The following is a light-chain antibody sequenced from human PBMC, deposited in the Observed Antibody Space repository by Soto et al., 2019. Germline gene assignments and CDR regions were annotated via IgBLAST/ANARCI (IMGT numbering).Light chain of an antibody. V-gene: IGKV1-27*01. CDR1: QGIASF. Sequence: DIQMTQSPSSLSASVGDRVAITCRASQGIASFLAWFQQRPGRVPQLLIYAASTLRSGVPSRFSGNASGADFTLTISSLQPEDAATYYCQNYDSAPVTFGQGTKVDIK. CDR3: QNYDSAPVT. CDR2: AAS. J-gene: IGKJ1*01.